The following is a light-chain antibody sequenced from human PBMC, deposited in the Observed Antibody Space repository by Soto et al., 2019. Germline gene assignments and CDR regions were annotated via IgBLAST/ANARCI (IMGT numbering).Light chain of an antibody. CDR2: DAS. CDR1: QSVRSH. CDR3: QQRSHWPT. J-gene: IGKJ1*01. Sequence: EIVMTQSPATLSVSPGERATLSCRASQSVRSHLSWCQQKPGQSPRLLIYDASNRATGIPARFSGSGSGTDFTLTISSLEPEDFAFYFCQQRSHWPTFGQGTKV. V-gene: IGKV3-11*01.